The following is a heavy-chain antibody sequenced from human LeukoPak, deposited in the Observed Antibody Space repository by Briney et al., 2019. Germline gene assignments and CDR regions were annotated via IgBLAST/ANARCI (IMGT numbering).Heavy chain of an antibody. CDR3: ARDLGYYYDSSVNWFDP. CDR2: ISSSSGYI. CDR1: GFTFSSYT. J-gene: IGHJ5*02. V-gene: IGHV3-21*01. Sequence: GVSLRLSWAASGFTFSSYTMNWVRQAPGKGLKWGTSISSSSGYIYYAAAVKGRFTISRDNAKNSLYLQMNSLRAEDTAVYYCARDLGYYYDSSVNWFDPWGQGTLVTVSS. D-gene: IGHD3-22*01.